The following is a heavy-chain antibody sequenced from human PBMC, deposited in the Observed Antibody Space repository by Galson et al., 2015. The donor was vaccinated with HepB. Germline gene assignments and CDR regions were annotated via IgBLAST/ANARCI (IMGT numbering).Heavy chain of an antibody. J-gene: IGHJ6*02. D-gene: IGHD2-15*01. CDR1: GFTFSNYN. Sequence: SLRLSCAASGFTFSNYNMNWVRQAPGKGLEWVSFISSSGSYIFYSDSVKGRFTISRDNTETSLYLQMSSLRDEDTAVYYCARDPGDCSGGSCWRNGMDVWGQGTTVTVSS. CDR2: ISSSGSYI. V-gene: IGHV3-21*06. CDR3: ARDPGDCSGGSCWRNGMDV.